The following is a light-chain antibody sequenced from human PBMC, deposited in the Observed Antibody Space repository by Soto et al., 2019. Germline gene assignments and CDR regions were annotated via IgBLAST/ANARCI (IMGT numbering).Light chain of an antibody. J-gene: IGLJ2*01. CDR1: TGSVTSSHF. CDR3: LLAYSGARI. CDR2: NTS. V-gene: IGLV7-46*01. Sequence: QAVVTQEPSLTVSPGGKVTLTCGSSTGSVTSSHFPYWIQQKPGQAPRTMICNTSNKQSWTPARFSGSLLGGKAALTLSGAQPEDEAEYYCLLAYSGARIFGGGTKLTVL.